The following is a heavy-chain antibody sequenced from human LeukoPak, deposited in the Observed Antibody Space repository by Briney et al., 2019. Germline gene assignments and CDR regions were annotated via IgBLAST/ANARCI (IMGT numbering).Heavy chain of an antibody. D-gene: IGHD3-22*01. V-gene: IGHV3-23*01. CDR3: AKRWNYYDSSGPDY. J-gene: IGHJ4*02. CDR1: GFTFSSYA. CDR2: ISDSGGST. Sequence: PGGSLRLSCAASGFTFSSYAMSWVRQAPGKGLEWVSAISDSGGSTYYADSVKGRFTISRDNSKNTLYLQMNSLRAEDTAVYYCAKRWNYYDSSGPDYWGQGTLVTVSS.